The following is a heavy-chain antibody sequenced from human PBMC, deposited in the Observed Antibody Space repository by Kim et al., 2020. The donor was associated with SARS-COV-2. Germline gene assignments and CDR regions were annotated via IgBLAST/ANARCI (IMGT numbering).Heavy chain of an antibody. D-gene: IGHD5-12*01. V-gene: IGHV3-74*01. Sequence: GGSLRLSCAASGFTFINHWMHWVRQAPGKGLVWVSRINTDGYTTNYADYVKGRFTISRDNAKNTLYLEMNSLRAEDTAVYYCAKDYRGVATIDYWGQGTLVTVS. J-gene: IGHJ4*02. CDR1: GFTFINHW. CDR3: AKDYRGVATIDY. CDR2: INTDGYTT.